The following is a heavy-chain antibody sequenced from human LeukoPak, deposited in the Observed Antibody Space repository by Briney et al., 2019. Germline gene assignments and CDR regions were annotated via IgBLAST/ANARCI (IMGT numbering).Heavy chain of an antibody. CDR1: GFTFSSYE. D-gene: IGHD3-10*01. J-gene: IGHJ4*02. Sequence: PGGSLRLSCAASGFTFSSYEMNWVRQAPGKGLEWVSYISSSGSTIYYADSVKGRFTIPRDNAKNSLYLQMNSLRAEDTAVYYCASSIWFGELLFDYWGQGTLVTVSS. CDR2: ISSSGSTI. V-gene: IGHV3-48*03. CDR3: ASSIWFGELLFDY.